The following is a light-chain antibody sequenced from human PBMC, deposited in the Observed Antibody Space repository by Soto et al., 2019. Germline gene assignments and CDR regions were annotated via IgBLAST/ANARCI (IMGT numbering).Light chain of an antibody. V-gene: IGKV1-39*01. J-gene: IGKJ5*01. CDR3: QQSYSTPPIT. CDR2: AAS. CDR1: QNINKY. Sequence: DIQMTQSPSSLSASVGDRVTITCRASQNINKYLNWYQQKPGKAPKLLIYAASNLQSGVPSTFSGSGSGTDFSLTISSLQPEDVATYYCQQSYSTPPITFGQGTRLEIE.